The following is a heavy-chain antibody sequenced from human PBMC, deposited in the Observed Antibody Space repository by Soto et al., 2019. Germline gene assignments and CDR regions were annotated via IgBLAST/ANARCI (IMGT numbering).Heavy chain of an antibody. CDR2: VGQDGTP. V-gene: IGHV3-23*01. J-gene: IGHJ4*02. CDR3: AKDMRPDGVWDFGH. D-gene: IGHD4-17*01. CDR1: GFTFSTYT. Sequence: EVQLLESGGGLVQPGGSLRLSCAASGFTFSTYTMAWVRQAPGRGPEWVSGVGQDGTPYYADSLKGRFTVSRNNSRTWVYLDMIALRGEDTAVYYCAKDMRPDGVWDFGHWGQGTLVTVSS.